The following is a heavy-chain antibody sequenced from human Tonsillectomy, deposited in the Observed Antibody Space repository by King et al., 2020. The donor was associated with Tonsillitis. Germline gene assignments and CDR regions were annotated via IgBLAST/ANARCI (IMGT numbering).Heavy chain of an antibody. Sequence: VQLQESGPGLVKPSETLSLTCTVSGGSMSSNYWSWIRQPPGKGLEWIGYIYYSGSTNYNPSLKSRVTISVDTSKNQFSLRLSSITAADTAVYYCAKLWSSGYYSHDYWGQGTLVTVSS. CDR2: IYYSGST. CDR1: GGSMSSNY. V-gene: IGHV4-59*08. J-gene: IGHJ4*02. D-gene: IGHD3-22*01. CDR3: AKLWSSGYYSHDY.